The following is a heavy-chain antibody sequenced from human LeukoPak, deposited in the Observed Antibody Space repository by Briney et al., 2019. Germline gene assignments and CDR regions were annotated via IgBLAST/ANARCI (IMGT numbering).Heavy chain of an antibody. CDR3: ARVVYCRSGSCPPDFDY. J-gene: IGHJ4*02. D-gene: IGHD2-15*01. Sequence: PSGTLSLTCGVSGGSISTTNWWTWVRQPPGEGLEWIGEVHLSGRTHYNPSLESRVTMSVDMSENHISLKLSSVTAADTAVYYCARVVYCRSGSCPPDFDYWGPGTLVTVSS. V-gene: IGHV4-4*02. CDR2: VHLSGRT. CDR1: GGSISTTNW.